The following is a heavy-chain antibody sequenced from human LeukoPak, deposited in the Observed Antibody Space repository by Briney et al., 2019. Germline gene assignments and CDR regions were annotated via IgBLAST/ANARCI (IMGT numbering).Heavy chain of an antibody. Sequence: PGGSLRLSCAASEFTFSNYAMHWVRQAPGKGLEWVAIISYGGNTKYYADSVKGRFTISRDNSKNPLYLQMNSLRAEDTAVYYCAKVSPLWLVPHYFDYWGQGTLVTVSS. J-gene: IGHJ4*02. V-gene: IGHV3-30*18. D-gene: IGHD6-19*01. CDR3: AKVSPLWLVPHYFDY. CDR2: ISYGGNTK. CDR1: EFTFSNYA.